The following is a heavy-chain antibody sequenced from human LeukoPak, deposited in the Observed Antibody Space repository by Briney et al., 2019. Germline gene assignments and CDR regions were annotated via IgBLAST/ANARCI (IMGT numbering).Heavy chain of an antibody. D-gene: IGHD6-13*01. CDR1: GFTFSSYA. CDR2: ISGSGGST. Sequence: PGGSLRLSCAASGFTFSSYAMSWVRQAPGKGLEWVSAISGSGGSTYYADSVKGRFTISRDNSKNTLYLQMNSLRAEDTAVYYCARAAAGPATYYYYYGMDVWGQGTTVTVS. V-gene: IGHV3-23*01. CDR3: ARAAAGPATYYYYYGMDV. J-gene: IGHJ6*02.